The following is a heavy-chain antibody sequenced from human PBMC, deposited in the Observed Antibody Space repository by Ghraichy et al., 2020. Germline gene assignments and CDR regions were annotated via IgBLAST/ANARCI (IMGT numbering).Heavy chain of an antibody. CDR1: GFTFSNYA. V-gene: IGHV3-23*01. D-gene: IGHD1-1*01. CDR2: IGGSGNNI. CDR3: ARAGERYAFDI. Sequence: ETLSLTCAASGFTFSNYAMNWVRQAPRKGLEWVSAIGGSGNNIHYADSVKGRFTISRDNSKNTLYLQMNSLRAEDTALYYCARAGERYAFDIWGQGTMVAVSS. J-gene: IGHJ3*02.